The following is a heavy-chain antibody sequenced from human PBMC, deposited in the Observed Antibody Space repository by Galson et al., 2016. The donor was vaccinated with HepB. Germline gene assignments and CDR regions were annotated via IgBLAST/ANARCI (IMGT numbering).Heavy chain of an antibody. CDR1: GFTFSRYA. V-gene: IGHV3-23*01. J-gene: IGHJ2*01. Sequence: SLRLSCAASGFTFSRYAMSWVRQAPGQGLEWVSAISGSGGGTYYAASVKGRFTITRDHPKNTLYLKMNSLRAEDTAVYYCAKEGGYTPYYDILTGYGWYFDLWGRGTLVTVSS. D-gene: IGHD3-9*01. CDR3: AKEGGYTPYYDILTGYGWYFDL. CDR2: ISGSGGGT.